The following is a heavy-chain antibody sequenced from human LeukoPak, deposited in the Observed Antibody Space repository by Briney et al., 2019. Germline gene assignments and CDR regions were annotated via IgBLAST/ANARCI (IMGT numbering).Heavy chain of an antibody. CDR1: GFTSSSYTFSSYW. J-gene: IGHJ6*04. V-gene: IGHV3-7*01. CDR3: AELGITMIGGV. CDR2: IKQDGSEK. D-gene: IGHD3-10*02. Sequence: GGSLRLSCAASGFTSSSYTFSSYWMGWVRQAPGKGLEWVANIKQDGSEKYYVDSVKGRFTISRDNAKNSLYLQMNSLRAEDTAVYYCAELGITMIGGVWGKGTTVTISS.